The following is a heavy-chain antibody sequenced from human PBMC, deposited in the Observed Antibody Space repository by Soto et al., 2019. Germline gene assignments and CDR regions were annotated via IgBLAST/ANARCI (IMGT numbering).Heavy chain of an antibody. CDR2: IIPMFGRT. J-gene: IGHJ5*02. Sequence: QVQLVQSGAEVKKPGSSVKVSCRTSGGTFKNYGFSWVRQAPGQGLEWMGGIIPMFGRTNYGQLFQGRLTITAAESTSTASMELSSLKPEDTAVYYCAGEIGGTGLHLWGQGTLVTVSS. V-gene: IGHV1-69*12. D-gene: IGHD3-9*01. CDR3: AGEIGGTGLHL. CDR1: GGTFKNYG.